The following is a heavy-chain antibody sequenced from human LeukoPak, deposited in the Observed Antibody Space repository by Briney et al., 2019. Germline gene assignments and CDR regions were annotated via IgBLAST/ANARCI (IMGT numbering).Heavy chain of an antibody. CDR2: INTNTGNP. Sequence: ASVKVSCKASGYTFTSYAMNWVRQAPGQGLEWMGWINTNTGNPTYAQGFTGRFVFSLDTSVSTAYLQISSLKAEDTAVYYCARLLYCSGGSCYSGVDYWGQGTLVTVSS. J-gene: IGHJ4*02. CDR1: GYTFTSYA. V-gene: IGHV7-4-1*02. CDR3: ARLLYCSGGSCYSGVDY. D-gene: IGHD2-15*01.